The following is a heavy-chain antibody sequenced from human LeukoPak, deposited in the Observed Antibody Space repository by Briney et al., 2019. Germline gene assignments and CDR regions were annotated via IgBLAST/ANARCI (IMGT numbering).Heavy chain of an antibody. CDR2: ISGSGGST. CDR3: AKSYYDFWCGYYADY. J-gene: IGHJ4*02. D-gene: IGHD3-3*01. CDR1: GFTFSSYA. Sequence: GGSLRLSCAASGFTFSSYATSWVRQAPGKGLEWVSAISGSGGSTYYADSVKGRFTISRDNSKNTLYLQMNSLRAEDTAVYYCAKSYYDFWCGYYADYWGQGTLVTVSS. V-gene: IGHV3-23*01.